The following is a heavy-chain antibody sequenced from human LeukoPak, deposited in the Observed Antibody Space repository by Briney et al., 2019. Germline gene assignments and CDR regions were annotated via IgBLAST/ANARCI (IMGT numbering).Heavy chain of an antibody. CDR1: GGTFSSYA. J-gene: IGHJ3*02. CDR2: IIPIFGTA. Sequence: SVKVSCKASGGTFSSYAISWVRQAPGQGLEWMGGIIPIFGTANYAQKFQGRVTITADESTSTAYMELSSLRSEDTAVYYCAILGDSSGYSDAFDIWGQGTMVTVSS. D-gene: IGHD3-22*01. V-gene: IGHV1-69*13. CDR3: AILGDSSGYSDAFDI.